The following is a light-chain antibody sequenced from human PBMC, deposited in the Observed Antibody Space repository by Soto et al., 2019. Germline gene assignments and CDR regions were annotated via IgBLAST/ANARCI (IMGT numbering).Light chain of an antibody. V-gene: IGKV3-20*01. CDR3: QHYGSSPLT. CDR1: QSVSSSY. CDR2: GAS. Sequence: EMLLTQYPGTLSLSPGERATLSCRASQSVSSSYLACYQKKPGQAPRLLIYGASSRATGIPDRFSGSGSGTDFTLTISRLEPEDFAVYYCQHYGSSPLTFGGGTKVDIK. J-gene: IGKJ4*02.